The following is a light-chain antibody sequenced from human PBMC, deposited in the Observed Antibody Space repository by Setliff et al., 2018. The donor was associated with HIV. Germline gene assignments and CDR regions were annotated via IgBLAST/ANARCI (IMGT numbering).Light chain of an antibody. V-gene: IGKV4-1*01. CDR1: ETILYNSNNKHF. Sequence: DIVMTQSPDSLAVSLGERASINCGSSETILYNSNNKHFLAWYQQKPGQPPKLLIYWASTRESGVPDRFSGSGSGTDFTLTITSLQAEDVAVYYCQQYYHTPTFGQGTKVDIK. J-gene: IGKJ1*01. CDR3: QQYYHTPT. CDR2: WAS.